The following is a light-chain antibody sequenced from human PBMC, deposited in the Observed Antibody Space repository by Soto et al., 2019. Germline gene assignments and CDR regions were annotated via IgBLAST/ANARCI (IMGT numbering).Light chain of an antibody. V-gene: IGLV1-47*01. CDR2: RNN. CDR1: NSNIGSNY. J-gene: IGLJ2*01. CDR3: ATWDDSLGGPV. Sequence: QSVLTQPPSASGTPGQRVTISCSGSNSNIGSNYVYWYQQLPGTAPKLLISRNNWRPSGGPDRFSGSKSDTSASLAIIGLRSEDEADSYCATWDDSLGGPVFGGGTKLTVL.